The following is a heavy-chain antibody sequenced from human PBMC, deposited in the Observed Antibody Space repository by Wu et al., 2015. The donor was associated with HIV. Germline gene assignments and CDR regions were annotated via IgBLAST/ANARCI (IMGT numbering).Heavy chain of an antibody. CDR3: ASELEDPAIMVRAGFDP. CDR1: GGIFSKYD. D-gene: IGHD3-10*01. CDR2: TTPMFGTT. J-gene: IGHJ5*02. Sequence: QVQLVQSGAEVKKPGSSVRVSCKASGGIFSKYDINWVRQAPGQGLEWMGGTTPMFGTTNYAQKFQGRVRITSDVYTGTVYMELRSLRSEDSAIYYCASELEDPAIMVRAGFDPWGQGTLVTVSS. V-gene: IGHV1-69*05.